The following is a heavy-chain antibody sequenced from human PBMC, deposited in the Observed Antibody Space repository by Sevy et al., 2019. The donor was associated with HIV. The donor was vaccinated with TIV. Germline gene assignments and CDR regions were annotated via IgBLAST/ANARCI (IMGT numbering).Heavy chain of an antibody. Sequence: ASVKVSCKASGYTLTQLSMHWVRQAPGKGLEWMGGFDPEDGETIYAQKFQDRITMTEDTSTDTAYMELNSLRSEDTAVYYCASGREYYYGNSGYFDYWGQGTLVTVSS. CDR1: GYTLTQLS. CDR3: ASGREYYYGNSGYFDY. J-gene: IGHJ4*02. CDR2: FDPEDGET. D-gene: IGHD3-22*01. V-gene: IGHV1-24*01.